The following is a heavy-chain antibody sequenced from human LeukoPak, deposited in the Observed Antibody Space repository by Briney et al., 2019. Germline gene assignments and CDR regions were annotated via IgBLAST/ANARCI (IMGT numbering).Heavy chain of an antibody. V-gene: IGHV3-30*02. D-gene: IGHD6-6*01. Sequence: PGGSLRLSCAASGFTFSSYGMHWVRQAPGKGLEWVAFIRYDGSNKYYADSVKGRFTISRDNSKNTLYLQMNSLRADDTAVYYCAKDASSEDYYYYMDVWGKGTTVTVSS. CDR1: GFTFSSYG. CDR3: AKDASSEDYYYYMDV. CDR2: IRYDGSNK. J-gene: IGHJ6*03.